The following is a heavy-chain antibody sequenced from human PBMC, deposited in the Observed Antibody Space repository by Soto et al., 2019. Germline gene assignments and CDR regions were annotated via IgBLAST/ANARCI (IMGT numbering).Heavy chain of an antibody. Sequence: SETLSLTCSVSGGSVSDKTYYWSWIRQPPGKRLEWIGYVYYSGTTNYNPSLKSRVTISVDLSKNRFSLRLSSVTTADTALYYCARTTAVPNTLRSRYLFDYCGQGTLVTVSS. J-gene: IGHJ4*02. CDR1: GGSVSDKTYY. CDR2: VYYSGTT. D-gene: IGHD4-17*01. V-gene: IGHV4-61*01. CDR3: ARTTAVPNTLRSRYLFDY.